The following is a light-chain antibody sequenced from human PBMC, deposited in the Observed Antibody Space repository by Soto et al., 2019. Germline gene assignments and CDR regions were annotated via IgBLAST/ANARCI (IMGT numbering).Light chain of an antibody. CDR1: QSVNSN. J-gene: IGKJ1*01. V-gene: IGKV3-15*01. Sequence: EIVMTQSPATLSVPPGERATLSCRASQSVNSNLAWYQQKPGQGPRLLIYGASTRATGIPARFNGSGSGTEFTLTISSLQSEDFAVYYCQQYNNWLTWTFGQGTKVEVK. CDR3: QQYNNWLTWT. CDR2: GAS.